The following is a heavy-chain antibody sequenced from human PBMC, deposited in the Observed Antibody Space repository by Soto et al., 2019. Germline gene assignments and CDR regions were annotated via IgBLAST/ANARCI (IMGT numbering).Heavy chain of an antibody. Sequence: EVRLVESGGGLVKPGGSLRLSCAASGFSFSSDSMGWVRQAPGKGLEWVSSISSSGSFKNYADSVKGRFTISRDNAKNSLYLQMSGLKDEDTAVYYCARDPPTGTTLDWADSWGQGTLVTVSS. V-gene: IGHV3-21*01. J-gene: IGHJ4*02. CDR1: GFSFSSDS. CDR3: ARDPPTGTTLDWADS. D-gene: IGHD1-7*01. CDR2: ISSSGSFK.